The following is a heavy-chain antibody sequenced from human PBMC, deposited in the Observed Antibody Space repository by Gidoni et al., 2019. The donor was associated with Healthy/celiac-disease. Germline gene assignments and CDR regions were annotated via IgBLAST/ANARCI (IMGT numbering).Heavy chain of an antibody. CDR1: RYSFTNYW. CDR3: ATLQNSAADYYYYYGMDV. Sequence: APPVQSVAEVKTPGESLKISCKGSRYSFTNYWLGWVRQMPGKGLEWMGIIYPGDSDTRYSPSFQGEVTISADKSISTAYLQWSSLKASDTAMYYCATLQNSAADYYYYYGMDVWGQGTTVTVSS. D-gene: IGHD5-18*01. CDR2: IYPGDSDT. V-gene: IGHV5-51*01. J-gene: IGHJ6*02.